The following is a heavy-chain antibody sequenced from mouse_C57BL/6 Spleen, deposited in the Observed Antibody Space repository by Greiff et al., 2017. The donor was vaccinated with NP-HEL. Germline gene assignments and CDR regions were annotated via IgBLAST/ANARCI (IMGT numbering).Heavy chain of an antibody. CDR3: SGDQTAQATGYAMDY. V-gene: IGHV1-9*01. CDR2: ILPGSGST. Sequence: VQLKESGAELMKPGASVKLSCKATGYTFTGYWIEWVKQRPGHGLEWIGEILPGSGSTNYNEKFKGKATFTADTSSNTAYMQLSSLTTEDSAIYDCSGDQTAQATGYAMDYWGQGTSVTVSS. CDR1: GYTFTGYW. D-gene: IGHD3-2*02. J-gene: IGHJ4*01.